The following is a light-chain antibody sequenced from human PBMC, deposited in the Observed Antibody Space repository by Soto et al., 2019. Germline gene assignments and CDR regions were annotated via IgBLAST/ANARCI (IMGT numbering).Light chain of an antibody. CDR2: ATT. Sequence: IVLTQSPGTLSLSPGERATLSCRASRSFSSSFLAWYQQRPGQAPRLLIYATTIRATGTPDRFSGSGSRTDYNPVLPGLEPEDFGVHVCQQFEDSPWTFGSGTRV. CDR3: QQFEDSPWT. J-gene: IGKJ3*01. V-gene: IGKV3-20*01. CDR1: RSFSSSF.